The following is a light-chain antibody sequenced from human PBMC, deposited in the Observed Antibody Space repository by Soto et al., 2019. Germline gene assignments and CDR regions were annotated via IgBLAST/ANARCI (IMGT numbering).Light chain of an antibody. V-gene: IGLV2-11*01. CDR1: SSDVGGYNY. Sequence: QSALTQPASVSGSPGQSITISCTGTSSDVGGYNYVSWYQHHPGKAPKLMIYDVSKWPSGVPDRFSGSKSGNTASLTISGLQAEDEADYYCCSSAGSYTFVFGTGTKLTVL. CDR3: CSSAGSYTFV. CDR2: DVS. J-gene: IGLJ1*01.